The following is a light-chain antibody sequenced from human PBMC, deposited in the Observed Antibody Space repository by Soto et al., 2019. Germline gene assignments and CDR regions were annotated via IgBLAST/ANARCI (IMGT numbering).Light chain of an antibody. J-gene: IGKJ4*01. V-gene: IGKV3-11*01. CDR3: QQRSNWPLP. CDR1: QSVSSF. Sequence: EIVLTQSPATLSLSPGERATLSCRASQSVSSFLAWYQQKPGQAPRLLIYDASNRATGIPARFSGSGSGIDFTLTISSLEPEDFAVYYCQQRSNWPLPFGGGTKVEIK. CDR2: DAS.